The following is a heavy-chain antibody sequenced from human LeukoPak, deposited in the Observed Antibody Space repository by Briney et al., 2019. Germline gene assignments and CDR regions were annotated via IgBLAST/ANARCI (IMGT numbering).Heavy chain of an antibody. CDR1: GGSINNYY. J-gene: IGHJ4*02. CDR3: ARAPSGSYLEFDY. CDR2: IYYSGST. V-gene: IGHV4-59*01. Sequence: SETLSLTCSVSGGSINNYYWSWIRQPPEKGLEWIGYIYYSGSTNYNPSLRGRVTKSVGTSKNQFSLKLSSVTAADTAVYYCARAPSGSYLEFDYWGQGTLVTVSS. D-gene: IGHD1-26*01.